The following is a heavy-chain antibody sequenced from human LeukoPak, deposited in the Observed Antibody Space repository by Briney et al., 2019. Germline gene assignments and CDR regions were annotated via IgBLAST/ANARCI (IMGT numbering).Heavy chain of an antibody. CDR1: LFTFSSYS. Sequence: VGSLRLSCAASLFTFSSYSMNWVRQAPGKGLEGVSSISSSRYIYYADSVKGRFTISRDNSKNTLYLRMNSLRAEDTAVYYCAKVHRQQLIPYAFDIWGQGTMVTVSS. D-gene: IGHD6-13*01. CDR2: ISSSRYI. CDR3: AKVHRQQLIPYAFDI. J-gene: IGHJ3*02. V-gene: IGHV3-21*04.